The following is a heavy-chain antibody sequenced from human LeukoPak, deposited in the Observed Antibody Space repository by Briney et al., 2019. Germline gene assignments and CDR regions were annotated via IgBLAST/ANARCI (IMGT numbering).Heavy chain of an antibody. D-gene: IGHD2-2*01. Sequence: XXRXXVRQAPGXGLEWVSYINSSRXTIYYADFVKGRFTISRDNAKNSLSLQMNSLRAEDTAVCYCARDSVYCSSTSCYGYYYGMDVWGQGTTVTVSS. CDR2: INSSRXTI. CDR1: XX. J-gene: IGHJ6*02. CDR3: ARDSVYCSSTSCYGYYYGMDV. V-gene: IGHV3-48*01.